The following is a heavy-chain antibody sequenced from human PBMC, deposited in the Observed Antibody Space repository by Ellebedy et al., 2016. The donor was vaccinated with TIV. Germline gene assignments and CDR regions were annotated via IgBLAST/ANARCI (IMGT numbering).Heavy chain of an antibody. V-gene: IGHV3-30-3*01. CDR3: GGYSYLRDAFDI. Sequence: GESLKISXAASGFTFSSYAMHWVRQAPGKGLEWVAVISYDGSNKYYADSVKGRFTISRDNSKNTLYLQMNSLRAEDTAVYYCGGYSYLRDAFDIWGQGTMVTVSS. D-gene: IGHD5-18*01. CDR1: GFTFSSYA. J-gene: IGHJ3*02. CDR2: ISYDGSNK.